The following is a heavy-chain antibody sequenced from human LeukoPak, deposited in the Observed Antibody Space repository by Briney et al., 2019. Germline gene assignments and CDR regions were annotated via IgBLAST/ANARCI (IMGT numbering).Heavy chain of an antibody. D-gene: IGHD2-2*01. CDR1: GGTFSSYA. Sequence: SVKVSCKASGGTFSSYAISWVRQAPGQGLEWMGGIIPTFGTANYAQKFQGRVTITTDESTSTAYMELSSLRSEDTAVYYCARDRGVIVGVGPGAFDIWGQGTMVAVSS. CDR3: ARDRGVIVGVGPGAFDI. CDR2: IIPTFGTA. J-gene: IGHJ3*02. V-gene: IGHV1-69*05.